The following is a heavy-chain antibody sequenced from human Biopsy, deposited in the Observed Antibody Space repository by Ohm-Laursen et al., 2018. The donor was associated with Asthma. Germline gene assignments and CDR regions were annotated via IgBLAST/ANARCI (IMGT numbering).Heavy chain of an antibody. CDR1: GFTFRRYW. V-gene: IGHV3-74*01. D-gene: IGHD3-16*02. CDR3: ANIGGDAFDI. Sequence: SLRLSCAASGFTFRRYWMHWVRQAPGKGLVWVSRINDDGTSTTNADSVTGRFTISRDNAKNMLYLQMKSLRAEDTAVYYCANIGGDAFDIWGQGTMVTVSS. J-gene: IGHJ3*02. CDR2: INDDGTST.